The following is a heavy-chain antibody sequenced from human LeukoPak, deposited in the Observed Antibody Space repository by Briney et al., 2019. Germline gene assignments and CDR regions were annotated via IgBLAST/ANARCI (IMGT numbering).Heavy chain of an antibody. V-gene: IGHV6-1*01. J-gene: IGHJ6*03. CDR2: TYYRSKWYS. Sequence: SQTLSLTCAISGDSVSSNSATWNWIRQSPSRGLEWLGRTYYRSKWYSDYGVSVKSRITINPDTSKNQFSLQLNSVTPEDTAVYYCARDLKNWNYDYYYYYMDVWGKGTTVTVSS. D-gene: IGHD1-7*01. CDR3: ARDLKNWNYDYYYYYMDV. CDR1: GDSVSSNSAT.